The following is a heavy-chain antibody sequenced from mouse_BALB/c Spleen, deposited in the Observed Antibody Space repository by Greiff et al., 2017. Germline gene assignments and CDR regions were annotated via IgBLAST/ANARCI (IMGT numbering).Heavy chain of an antibody. D-gene: IGHD2-14*01. CDR1: GFNIKDTY. CDR3: ARNRYDRDY. CDR2: IDPANGNT. J-gene: IGHJ2*01. V-gene: IGHV14-3*02. Sequence: EVQLQQSGAELVKSGASVKLSCTASGFNIKDTYMHWVKQRPEQGLEWIGRIDPANGNTKYDPKLQGKATITADTSSDTAYLQLSSLTSEDTAVYYCARNRYDRDYWGQGTTLTVSS.